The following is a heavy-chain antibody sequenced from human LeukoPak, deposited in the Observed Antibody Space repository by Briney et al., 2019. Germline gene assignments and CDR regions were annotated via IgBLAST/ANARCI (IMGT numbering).Heavy chain of an antibody. J-gene: IGHJ4*02. CDR3: ARSGTAGTFDY. D-gene: IGHD6-13*01. Sequence: PGGSLRLSCVASGFTFSAYWMSWVRQAPGKGLEWVSVIYSGGNTYYADSMKGRFTISRDNSKNTLYLQMNTLRGEDTAVYYCARSGTAGTFDYWGQGTLVTVSS. CDR1: GFTFSAYW. CDR2: IYSGGNT. V-gene: IGHV3-66*01.